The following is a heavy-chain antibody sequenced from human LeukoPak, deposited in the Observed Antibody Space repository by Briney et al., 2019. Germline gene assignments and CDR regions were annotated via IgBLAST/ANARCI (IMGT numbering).Heavy chain of an antibody. J-gene: IGHJ4*02. CDR3: ARDDERRLSYFDY. Sequence: ASVKVSCKASGYTFTTYGITWVRQAPGQGLEWMGWISAYNGNTNYAQRVQGRVTMTTDTSTGTAYMELRGLRSDDTAVYYCARDDERRLSYFDYWGQGTLVTVSS. D-gene: IGHD4-17*01. CDR2: ISAYNGNT. CDR1: GYTFTTYG. V-gene: IGHV1-18*01.